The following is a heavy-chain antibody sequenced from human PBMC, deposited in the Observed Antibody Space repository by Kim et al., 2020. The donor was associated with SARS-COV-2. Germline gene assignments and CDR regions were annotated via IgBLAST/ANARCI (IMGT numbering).Heavy chain of an antibody. Sequence: GGSLRLSCAASGFTFSSYGMHWVRQAPGKGLEWVAVISYDGSNKYYADSVKGRFTISRDNSKNTLYLQMNSLRAEDTAVYYCAKDLYDFWSGYQIPDYWGQGTLVTVSS. D-gene: IGHD3-3*01. J-gene: IGHJ4*02. V-gene: IGHV3-30*18. CDR2: ISYDGSNK. CDR3: AKDLYDFWSGYQIPDY. CDR1: GFTFSSYG.